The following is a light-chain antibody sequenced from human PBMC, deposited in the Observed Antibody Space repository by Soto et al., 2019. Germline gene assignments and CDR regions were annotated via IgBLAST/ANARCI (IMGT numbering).Light chain of an antibody. CDR3: QHYNSYSEA. CDR1: QTISSW. CDR2: KAS. J-gene: IGKJ1*01. Sequence: DIQMTQSPSTLSGSLGDRVTIPCRASQTISSWLAWYQQKPGKAPKLLTYKASTLKSGVPSRFSGSGSGTEFTLTISSLQPDDFATYYCQHYNSYSEAFGQGTKVDIK. V-gene: IGKV1-5*03.